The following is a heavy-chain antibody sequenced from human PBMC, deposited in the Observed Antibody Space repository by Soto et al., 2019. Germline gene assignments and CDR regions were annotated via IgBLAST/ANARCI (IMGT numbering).Heavy chain of an antibody. CDR2: INPNSGGT. CDR1: GYTFTGYY. V-gene: IGHV1-2*04. D-gene: IGHD6-19*01. CDR3: ARAPIAVAGTGAFDI. J-gene: IGHJ3*02. Sequence: GASVKVSCKASGYTFTGYYMHWVRQAPGQGLEWMGWINPNSGGTNYAQKFQGWVTMTRDTSISTAYMELSRLRSDDTAVYYCARAPIAVAGTGAFDIWGQGTMVTVSS.